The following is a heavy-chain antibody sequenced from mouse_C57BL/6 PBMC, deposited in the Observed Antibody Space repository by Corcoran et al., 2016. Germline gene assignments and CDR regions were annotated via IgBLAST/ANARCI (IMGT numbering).Heavy chain of an antibody. J-gene: IGHJ2*01. Sequence: VQLKQSGAELVRPGASVKLSCKASGYTFTDYYINWVKQRPGQGLEWIARIYPGSGNTYYNEKFKGKATLTAEKSSSTAYMQLSSLTSEDSAVYFCARCDTTVARFDYWGQGTTLTVSS. CDR3: ARCDTTVARFDY. V-gene: IGHV1-76*01. CDR2: IYPGSGNT. D-gene: IGHD1-1*01. CDR1: GYTFTDYY.